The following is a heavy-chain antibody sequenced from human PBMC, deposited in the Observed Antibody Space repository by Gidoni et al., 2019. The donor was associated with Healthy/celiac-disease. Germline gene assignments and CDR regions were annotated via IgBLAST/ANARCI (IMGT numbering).Heavy chain of an antibody. CDR1: GFPFDDYA. CDR2: ISWNSGSI. D-gene: IGHD3-22*01. CDR3: AKDKSRYDSSGYYLN. Sequence: EVQLVESGGGLVQPGRSLRLSCAASGFPFDDYAMHWVRQAPGKGLEWVSGISWNSGSIGYADSVKGRFTISRDNAKNSLYLQMNSLRAEDTALYYCAKDKSRYDSSGYYLNWGQGTLVTVSS. J-gene: IGHJ4*02. V-gene: IGHV3-9*01.